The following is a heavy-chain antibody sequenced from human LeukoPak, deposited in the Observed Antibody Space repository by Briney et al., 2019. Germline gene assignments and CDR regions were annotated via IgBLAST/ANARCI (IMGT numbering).Heavy chain of an antibody. D-gene: IGHD2-21*02. CDR3: ARDLGGCGDRFCSYYFDH. J-gene: IGHJ4*02. Sequence: PGGSLRLSCGASGFTFSSYGMNWLRQAPGKGLEWVAVIWYDGSHKYYADSAKGRLTISRDNSKNTVSLQMDSLRVEDTALYYCARDLGGCGDRFCSYYFDHWGQGIQVTVSS. CDR1: GFTFSSYG. V-gene: IGHV3-33*01. CDR2: IWYDGSHK.